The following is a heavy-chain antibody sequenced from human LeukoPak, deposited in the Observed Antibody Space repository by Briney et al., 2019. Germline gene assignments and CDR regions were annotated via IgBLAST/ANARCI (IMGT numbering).Heavy chain of an antibody. CDR2: INPNSGGT. CDR3: AREPLKKSRRPFDP. CDR1: GYTFTGYY. J-gene: IGHJ5*02. V-gene: IGHV1-2*02. Sequence: ASVKVSCKASGYTFTGYYMHWVRQAPGQGLEWMGWINPNSGGTNYAQKLQGRVTMTRDTSISTAYMELSRLRSDDTAVYYCAREPLKKSRRPFDPWGQGTLVTVSS. D-gene: IGHD1-14*01.